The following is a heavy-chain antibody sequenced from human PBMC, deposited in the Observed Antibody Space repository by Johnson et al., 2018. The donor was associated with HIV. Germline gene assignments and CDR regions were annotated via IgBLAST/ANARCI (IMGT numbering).Heavy chain of an antibody. Sequence: QVQLVESGGGVVQPGRSLRLSCAASGFSFSSYAMHWVRQAPGKGLEWVAVISYDGSNKYYADSVEGRFTISRDNSKNTLYLQMNSLRAEDTAVYYCARVIRAFDIWGQGTMVTVSS. CDR3: ARVIRAFDI. J-gene: IGHJ3*02. V-gene: IGHV3-30*04. CDR2: ISYDGSNK. D-gene: IGHD3-16*02. CDR1: GFSFSSYA.